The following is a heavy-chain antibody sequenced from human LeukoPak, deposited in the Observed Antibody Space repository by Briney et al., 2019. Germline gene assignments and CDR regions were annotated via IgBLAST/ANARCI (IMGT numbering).Heavy chain of an antibody. Sequence: SETLSLTCAVYGGSFSGYYWSWIRQPPGKGLEWIGEINHSGSTNYNPSLKSRVTISVDTSKNQFSLKLSSVTAADTAVYYCARVNRAVDFWSGYFNYYGMDVWGQGTTVTVSS. CDR3: ARVNRAVDFWSGYFNYYGMDV. D-gene: IGHD3-3*01. J-gene: IGHJ6*02. CDR1: GGSFSGYY. V-gene: IGHV4-34*01. CDR2: INHSGST.